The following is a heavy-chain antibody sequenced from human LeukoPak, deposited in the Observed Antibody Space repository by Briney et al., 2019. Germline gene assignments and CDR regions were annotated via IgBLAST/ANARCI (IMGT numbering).Heavy chain of an antibody. V-gene: IGHV4-34*01. CDR2: INHSGST. D-gene: IGHD6-13*01. CDR1: GGSFSGYY. J-gene: IGHJ4*02. Sequence: SETLSLTCAVYGGSFSGYYWSWIRQPPGKGLEWIGEINHSGSTNYNPSLKSRVSISVDTSKNQFSLNLTSVTAADTAVYFRARPGIAATGAFDCWGQGTLVTVSS. CDR3: ARPGIAATGAFDC.